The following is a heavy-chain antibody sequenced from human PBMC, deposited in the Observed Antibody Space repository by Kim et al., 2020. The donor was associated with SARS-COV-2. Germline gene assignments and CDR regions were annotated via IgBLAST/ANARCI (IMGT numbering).Heavy chain of an antibody. CDR3: ARWFGQLLYGGWFDR. V-gene: IGHV3-53*01. Sequence: GGSLRLSCAASGFTVSSNYMSWVRQAPGKGLEWVSVIYSGGSTYYADSVKSRFTISRDNSKNTLYLQMNSLRAEDAAVYYCARWFGQLLYGGWFDRWGQGTLVSVS. CDR1: GFTVSSNY. CDR2: IYSGGST. D-gene: IGHD2-2*02. J-gene: IGHJ5*02.